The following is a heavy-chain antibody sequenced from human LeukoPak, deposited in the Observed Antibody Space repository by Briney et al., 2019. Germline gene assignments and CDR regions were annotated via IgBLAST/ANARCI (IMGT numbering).Heavy chain of an antibody. Sequence: SETLSLTCAVYGGSFSGYYWSWIRQPPGKGLEWIGEINHSGSTNYNPSLKSRVIISVDTSKNQFSLRLSSVTAADTALYYCASFTYYYGPGLDVWGKGTTVTVSS. J-gene: IGHJ6*04. V-gene: IGHV4-34*01. D-gene: IGHD3-10*01. CDR1: GGSFSGYY. CDR3: ASFTYYYGPGLDV. CDR2: INHSGST.